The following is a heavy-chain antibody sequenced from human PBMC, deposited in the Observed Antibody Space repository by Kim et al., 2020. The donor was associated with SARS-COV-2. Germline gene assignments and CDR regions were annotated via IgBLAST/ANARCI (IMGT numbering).Heavy chain of an antibody. D-gene: IGHD3-9*01. V-gene: IGHV3-43*01. J-gene: IGHJ4*02. CDR3: AKDTLKRGILTGSNFDY. Sequence: KGRCTISRDNSKNPLYLQMNSLRTEDTALYYCAKDTLKRGILTGSNFDYWGQGTLVTVSS.